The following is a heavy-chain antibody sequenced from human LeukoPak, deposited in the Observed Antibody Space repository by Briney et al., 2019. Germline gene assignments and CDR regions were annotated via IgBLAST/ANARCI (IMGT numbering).Heavy chain of an antibody. CDR3: AREYYDILTGYQMGAFDI. J-gene: IGHJ3*02. V-gene: IGHV3-30*04. CDR1: GFTFSSYA. Sequence: GRSLRLSCAASGFTFSSYAMHWVRQAPGKGLEWVSVISYDGSDKYYADSVKGRFTVSRDNSKNTLYLQMNSLGAEDTAVYYCAREYYDILTGYQMGAFDIWGQGTMVTVSS. D-gene: IGHD3-9*01. CDR2: ISYDGSDK.